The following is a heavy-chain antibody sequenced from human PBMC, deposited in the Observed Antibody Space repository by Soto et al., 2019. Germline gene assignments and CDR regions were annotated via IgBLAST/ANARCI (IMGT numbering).Heavy chain of an antibody. CDR2: ISGSGGST. CDR1: GLTFSSYA. Sequence: GGSLRLSWSASGLTFSSYAMSWVRQAPGKGLEWVSAISGSGGSTYYADSVKGRFTISRDNSKNTLYLQMNSLRAEDTAVYYCAKDPSCYDILPFDYWGQGTLVTDSS. D-gene: IGHD3-9*01. V-gene: IGHV3-23*01. J-gene: IGHJ4*02. CDR3: AKDPSCYDILPFDY.